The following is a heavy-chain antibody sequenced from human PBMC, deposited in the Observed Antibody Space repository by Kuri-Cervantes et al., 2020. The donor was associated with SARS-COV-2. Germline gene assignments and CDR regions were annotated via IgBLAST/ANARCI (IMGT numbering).Heavy chain of an antibody. CDR2: IYYSGST. V-gene: IGHV4-59*01. Sequence: ESLKISCTVSGGSISSYYWSWIRQPPGKGLEWIGYIYYSGSTNYNPSLKSRVTISVDTSKNQFSLKLSSVTAADTAVYYCARDFSGRLTGDHYYYYMDVWGKGTTVTVSS. J-gene: IGHJ6*03. CDR1: GGSISSYY. CDR3: ARDFSGRLTGDHYYYYMDV. D-gene: IGHD7-27*01.